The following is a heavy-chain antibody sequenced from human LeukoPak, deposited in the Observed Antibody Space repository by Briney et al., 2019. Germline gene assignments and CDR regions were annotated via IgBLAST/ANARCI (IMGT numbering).Heavy chain of an antibody. CDR2: IYYSGST. Sequence: PSETLSLTCTVSGGSISSYYWSWIRQPPGKGLEWIGYIYYSGSTNYNPSLKSRVTISVDTSKNQVSLKLRSVTAADTAVYYCARHGGSSWYDNWFDPWGQGTLVTVSS. D-gene: IGHD6-13*01. J-gene: IGHJ5*02. V-gene: IGHV4-59*08. CDR3: ARHGGSSWYDNWFDP. CDR1: GGSISSYY.